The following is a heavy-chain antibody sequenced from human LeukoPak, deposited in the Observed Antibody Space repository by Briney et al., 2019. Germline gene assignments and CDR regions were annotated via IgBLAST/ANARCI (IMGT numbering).Heavy chain of an antibody. V-gene: IGHV4-39*07. D-gene: IGHD1-26*01. Sequence: SETLSLTCTVSGGSISSSSYYWGWIRQPPGKGLEWIGSIYYSGSTYYNPSPKSRVTISVDTSKNPFSLKLRYVTAADTAVYYCAKVLDSGSFQPEFDYWGQGTLVTVSS. CDR1: GGSISSSSYY. CDR3: AKVLDSGSFQPEFDY. J-gene: IGHJ4*02. CDR2: IYYSGST.